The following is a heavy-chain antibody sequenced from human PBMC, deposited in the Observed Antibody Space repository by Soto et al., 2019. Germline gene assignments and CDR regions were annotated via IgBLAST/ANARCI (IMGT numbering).Heavy chain of an antibody. V-gene: IGHV3-53*01. CDR2: IYTGGYT. Sequence: EVQLVESGGGLIQPGGSLRLSCAASGFTVSGNYMSWVRQAPGKGLEWVSVIYTGGYTFYADSVKGRFTISRDNSKNTLYLQMNSLRAEDTAVYYCARDPGWSGSSGDAFDLWGQGTMVTVSS. CDR3: ARDPGWSGSSGDAFDL. D-gene: IGHD3-3*01. J-gene: IGHJ3*01. CDR1: GFTVSGNY.